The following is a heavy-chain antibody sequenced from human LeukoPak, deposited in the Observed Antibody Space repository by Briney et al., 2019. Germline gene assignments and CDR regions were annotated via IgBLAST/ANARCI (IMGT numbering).Heavy chain of an antibody. J-gene: IGHJ4*02. CDR3: ARISGEAPFDY. D-gene: IGHD7-27*01. V-gene: IGHV3-74*01. CDR1: GFTFSSYW. Sequence: GGSLRLSCAASGFTFSSYWMHWVRQAPGKGLVWVSRVNTDGRSTSYADSVKGRFTISRDNAKNSLYLQMNSLRAEDTAVYYCARISGEAPFDYWGQGTLVTVSS. CDR2: VNTDGRST.